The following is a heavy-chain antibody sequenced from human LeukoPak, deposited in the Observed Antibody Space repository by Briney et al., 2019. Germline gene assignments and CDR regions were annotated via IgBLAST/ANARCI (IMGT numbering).Heavy chain of an antibody. CDR1: GGSISSSGYY. V-gene: IGHV4-39*01. D-gene: IGHD3-16*01. CDR3: ARGNYEYVWGGIDY. CDR2: IYYSGIT. Sequence: KPSETLSLTCTVSGGSISSSGYYWGWIRQSPGEGLEWVGNIYYSGITYYNPSLKSRVTISVDTSKKQFSLNLSSVTAADTAVYYCARGNYEYVWGGIDYWGQGTLVTVSS. J-gene: IGHJ4*02.